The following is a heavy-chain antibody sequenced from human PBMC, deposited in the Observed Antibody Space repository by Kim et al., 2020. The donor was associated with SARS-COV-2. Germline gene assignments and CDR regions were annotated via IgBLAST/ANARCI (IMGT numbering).Heavy chain of an antibody. V-gene: IGHV1-2*02. CDR3: VRGGGFTVVRGGMGMDV. CDR2: INPNSGVT. Sequence: ASVKVSCKASGYTFAAYYIHWVRQAPGQGLEWMGWINPNSGVTNSAQKFQGRVTMTRDTSITTAYMELSSLRSDDAAVYYCVRGGGFTVVRGGMGMDVWG. CDR1: GYTFAAYY. D-gene: IGHD3-10*01. J-gene: IGHJ6*02.